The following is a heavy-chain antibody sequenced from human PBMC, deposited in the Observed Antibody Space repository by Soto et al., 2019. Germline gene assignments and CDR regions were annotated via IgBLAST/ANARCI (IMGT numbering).Heavy chain of an antibody. D-gene: IGHD6-19*01. V-gene: IGHV3-30*18. CDR2: ISYDGSNK. J-gene: IGHJ5*02. Sequence: VGSLRLSCAASGFTFSTYGMHWVRQAPGKGLEWVAVISYDGSNKYYADSVKGRFTISRDNSKNTLFLQMNSLRAEDTAVYYCAKVPDSSGWYYWFDPWGQGTLVTVSS. CDR3: AKVPDSSGWYYWFDP. CDR1: GFTFSTYG.